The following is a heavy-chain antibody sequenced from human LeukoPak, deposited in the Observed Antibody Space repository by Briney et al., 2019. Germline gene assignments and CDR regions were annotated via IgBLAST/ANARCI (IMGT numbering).Heavy chain of an antibody. CDR1: GGSFSGYY. CDR3: ARGRYSSSWYYYYGMDV. D-gene: IGHD6-13*01. CDR2: INHSGRT. J-gene: IGHJ6*04. Sequence: PSETLSLTCAVYGGSFSGYYWSWIRQPPGKGLEWIGEINHSGRTNYNPSLKSRVTISVDTSKNQFYLKLSSVTAADTAVYYCARGRYSSSWYYYYGMDVWGKGTTVTVSS. V-gene: IGHV4-34*01.